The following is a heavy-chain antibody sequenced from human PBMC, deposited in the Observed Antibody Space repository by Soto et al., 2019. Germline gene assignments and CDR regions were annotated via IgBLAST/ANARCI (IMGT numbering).Heavy chain of an antibody. CDR1: GFTFSSYA. CDR3: AKTTGYYYDSSVSWFDP. CDR2: ISGSGGST. V-gene: IGHV3-23*01. Sequence: GGSLRLSCAASGFTFSSYAMSWVRQAPGKGLEWVSAISGSGGSTYYADSVKGRFTISRDNSKNTLYLQMNSLRAEDTAVYYCAKTTGYYYDSSVSWFDPWGQGTLVTVSS. D-gene: IGHD3-22*01. J-gene: IGHJ5*02.